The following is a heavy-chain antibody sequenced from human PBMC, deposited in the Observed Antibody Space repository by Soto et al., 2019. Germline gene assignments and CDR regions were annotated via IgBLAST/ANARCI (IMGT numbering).Heavy chain of an antibody. J-gene: IGHJ4*02. V-gene: IGHV3-30*18. CDR1: GFTFSSYG. CDR3: AKDRYGGAFGY. D-gene: IGHD1-26*01. Sequence: QVQLVESGGGVVQPGRSLRLSCAASGFTFSSYGMHWVRQAPGKGLEWVAVISYDGSNKYYADSVKGRFTISRDNSKNTLYLQMNSLRAEDTAVYYCAKDRYGGAFGYWGQGTLVTVSS. CDR2: ISYDGSNK.